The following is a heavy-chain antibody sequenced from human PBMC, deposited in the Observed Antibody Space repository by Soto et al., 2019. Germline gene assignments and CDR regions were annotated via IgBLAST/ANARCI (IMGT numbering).Heavy chain of an antibody. CDR1: GGSISSSSYY. Sequence: QLQLQESGPGLVKPSETLSLTCTVSGGSISSSSYYWGWIRQPPGKGLEWIGSIYYSGSTYYNPSLKSRVTISVDTSKNQFSLKLSSVTAADTAVYYCARHVAALYYYYYYGMDVWGQGTTVTVSS. CDR3: ARHVAALYYYYYYGMDV. CDR2: IYYSGST. V-gene: IGHV4-39*01. D-gene: IGHD6-13*01. J-gene: IGHJ6*02.